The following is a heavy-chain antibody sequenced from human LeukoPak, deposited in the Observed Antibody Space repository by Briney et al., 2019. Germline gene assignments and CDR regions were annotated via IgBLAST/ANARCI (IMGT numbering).Heavy chain of an antibody. CDR2: IWYDGSNK. D-gene: IGHD2/OR15-2a*01. Sequence: PGRSLRLSCAASGFTFSSYGMHWVRQAPGKGLEWMAVIWYDGSNKYYADSVKGRFTISRDNSKNTLYLQMNSLRAEDTAVYYCARDPPNTWGQGTLVTVSS. CDR1: GFTFSSYG. V-gene: IGHV3-33*01. CDR3: ARDPPNT. J-gene: IGHJ5*02.